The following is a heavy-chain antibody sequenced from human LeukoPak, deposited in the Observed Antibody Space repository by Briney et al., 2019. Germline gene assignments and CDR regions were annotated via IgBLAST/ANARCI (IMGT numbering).Heavy chain of an antibody. Sequence: ASVKVSCKASGGTFSSYAISWVRQAPGQGLEGMGRIIPIFGTANYAQKFQGRVTITTDESTSTAYMELSSLRSEDTAVYYCAREGRGYSYGQVESWFDPWGQGTLVTVSS. V-gene: IGHV1-69*05. CDR3: AREGRGYSYGQVESWFDP. CDR1: GGTFSSYA. CDR2: IIPIFGTA. J-gene: IGHJ5*02. D-gene: IGHD5-18*01.